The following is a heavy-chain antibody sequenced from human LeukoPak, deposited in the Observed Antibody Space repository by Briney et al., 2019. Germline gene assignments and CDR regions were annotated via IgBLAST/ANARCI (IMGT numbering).Heavy chain of an antibody. J-gene: IGHJ4*02. Sequence: GGSLRLSCAASGFTFSSYSMNWVRQAPGKGLEWVSSISSSSSYIYYADSVKGRFTISRDNAKNSLYLQMNSQRAEDTAVYYCAMKGSGLVHYWGQGTLVTVSS. V-gene: IGHV3-21*01. CDR1: GFTFSSYS. CDR2: ISSSSSYI. CDR3: AMKGSGLVHY. D-gene: IGHD3-10*01.